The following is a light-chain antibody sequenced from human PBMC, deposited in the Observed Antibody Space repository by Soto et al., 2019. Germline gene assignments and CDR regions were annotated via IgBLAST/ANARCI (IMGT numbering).Light chain of an antibody. J-gene: IGLJ1*01. Sequence: SYELTQPPSVSVAPGKTARITCGGNNIGNKSVHWYQQKPSQAPVLGINYDNDQPSGIPERISGSNSGKTTTLTINKVQTGYEADYYCQVWDSSSDHLYVFGTGTKVTVL. CDR2: YDN. CDR1: NIGNKS. CDR3: QVWDSSSDHLYV. V-gene: IGLV3-21*04.